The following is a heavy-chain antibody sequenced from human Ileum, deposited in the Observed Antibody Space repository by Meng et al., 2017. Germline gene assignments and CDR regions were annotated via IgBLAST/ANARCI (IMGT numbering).Heavy chain of an antibody. CDR1: GSPLSTSGVG. V-gene: IGHV2-5*02. D-gene: IGHD6-13*01. J-gene: IGHJ4*02. CDR2: IYWDDDT. CDR3: AHRRITAAGPGYYFDY. Sequence: HTTLKVSGPTLVNPQQTLTLTCPVSGSPLSTSGVGVGWIRQPPGKALEWLALIYWDDDTRYSPSLKSRLTISKDTSKDQVVLTMTNMDPVDTATYYCAHRRITAAGPGYYFDYWGQGTLVTVSS.